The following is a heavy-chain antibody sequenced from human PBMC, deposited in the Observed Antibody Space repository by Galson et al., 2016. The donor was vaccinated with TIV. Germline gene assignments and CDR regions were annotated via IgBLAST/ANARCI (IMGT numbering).Heavy chain of an antibody. J-gene: IGHJ4*02. V-gene: IGHV1-18*04. CDR3: ARDAPYASAWSIDY. CDR2: ISGYDSNR. CDR1: GYTFTNYG. Sequence: SLKVSCKASGYTFTNYGISWVRQAPGQGLEWMGWISGYDSNREYAQKVQGRVTMSIDTSTSTAYMEVRSLKSDDTAVYYCARDAPYASAWSIDYWGQGTLVTVSP. D-gene: IGHD2-2*01.